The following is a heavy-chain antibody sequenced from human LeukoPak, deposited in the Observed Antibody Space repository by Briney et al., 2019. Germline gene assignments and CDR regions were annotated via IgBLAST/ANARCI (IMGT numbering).Heavy chain of an antibody. CDR3: ARDSSPSISLLWFGELGY. Sequence: ASVKVSCKASGYTFTSYGISWVRQAPGQGLEWMGWITPNSGGTNYAQKFQGRVTMTRDTSISTAYMEVSWLRSDDTAVYYCARDSSPSISLLWFGELGYWGQGTLVTVSS. V-gene: IGHV1-2*02. J-gene: IGHJ4*02. CDR1: GYTFTSYG. CDR2: ITPNSGGT. D-gene: IGHD3-10*01.